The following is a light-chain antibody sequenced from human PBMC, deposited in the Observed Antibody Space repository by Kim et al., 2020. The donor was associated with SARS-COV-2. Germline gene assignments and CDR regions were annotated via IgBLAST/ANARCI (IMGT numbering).Light chain of an antibody. CDR3: QQYKNHYT. Sequence: GDRVTITCRASQSISSFLAWYQRRPGKVPKVLISRASILEVGVPSRFNGSGSGTEFTLTISSLQPDDFATYYCQQYKNHYTFGQGTKLE. CDR1: QSISSF. V-gene: IGKV1-5*03. CDR2: RAS. J-gene: IGKJ2*01.